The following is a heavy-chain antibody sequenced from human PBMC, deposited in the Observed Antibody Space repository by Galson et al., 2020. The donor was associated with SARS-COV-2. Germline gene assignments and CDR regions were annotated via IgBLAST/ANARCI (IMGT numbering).Heavy chain of an antibody. CDR3: VKSVIDRFLEWFLYPFDY. CDR1: GFTFSSYA. Sequence: GGSLRLSCSASGFTFSSYAMHWVRQAPGKGLEYVSAISSNGGSTYYADSVKGRFTISRDNSKNTLYLQMSSLRAEDTAVYYCVKSVIDRFLEWFLYPFDYWGQGTLVTVSS. D-gene: IGHD3-3*01. J-gene: IGHJ4*02. CDR2: ISSNGGST. V-gene: IGHV3-64D*06.